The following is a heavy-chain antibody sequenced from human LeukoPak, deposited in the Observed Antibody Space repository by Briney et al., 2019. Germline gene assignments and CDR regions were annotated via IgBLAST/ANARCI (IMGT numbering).Heavy chain of an antibody. J-gene: IGHJ4*02. CDR3: ARGYYALRMDY. Sequence: SETLSLTCAVSGCSISSSNWWNWVRQPPGKGLEWIGSVYYSGSTYYNPSLKSRVTISVDTSKNQFSLKLSSVTAADTAVYYCARGYYALRMDYWGQGTLVTVSS. V-gene: IGHV4-4*02. CDR1: GCSISSSNW. D-gene: IGHD3-22*01. CDR2: VYYSGST.